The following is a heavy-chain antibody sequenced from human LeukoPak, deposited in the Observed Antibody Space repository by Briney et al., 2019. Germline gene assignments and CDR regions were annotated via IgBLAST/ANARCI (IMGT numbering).Heavy chain of an antibody. CDR1: GDSFTSYACY. Sequence: SETLSLTCTVSGDSFTSYACYWGWLPPAPGMGRVWVGNIFHGRNTHYNTSVKSRVSISVDRSKNQVYLNLSSVTAADTALYYCAKQGRQIPFGGVVAIAPFDIWGQGTMVTVSS. J-gene: IGHJ3*02. V-gene: IGHV4-39*01. CDR2: IFHGRNT. D-gene: IGHD3-16*02. CDR3: AKQGRQIPFGGVVAIAPFDI.